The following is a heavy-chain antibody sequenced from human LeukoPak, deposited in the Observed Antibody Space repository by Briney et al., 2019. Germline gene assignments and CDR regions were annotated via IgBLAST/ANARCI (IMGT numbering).Heavy chain of an antibody. J-gene: IGHJ4*02. CDR3: ARGPRDSSGWYYYFDY. CDR1: GYTFTGYY. D-gene: IGHD6-19*01. CDR2: INPSGGST. Sequence: ASVKVSCKASGYTFTGYYMHWVRQAPGQGLEWMGIINPSGGSTSYAQKFQGRVTMTRDTSTSTVYMELSSLRSEDTAVYYCARGPRDSSGWYYYFDYWGQGTLVTVSS. V-gene: IGHV1-46*01.